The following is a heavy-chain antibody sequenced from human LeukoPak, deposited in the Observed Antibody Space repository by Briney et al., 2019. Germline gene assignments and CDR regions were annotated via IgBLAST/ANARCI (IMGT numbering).Heavy chain of an antibody. CDR1: GGTFSSYS. Sequence: AASVKVSCKASGGTFSSYSISWVRQGTGQGLEWVGGIIPIFGTANYAQKFQGRVTITADESTSTAYMELSSLRSEDTAVYYCARDSGYCSGGSCQKPEYFQHWGQGTLVTVSS. V-gene: IGHV1-69*13. J-gene: IGHJ1*01. CDR2: IIPIFGTA. D-gene: IGHD2-15*01. CDR3: ARDSGYCSGGSCQKPEYFQH.